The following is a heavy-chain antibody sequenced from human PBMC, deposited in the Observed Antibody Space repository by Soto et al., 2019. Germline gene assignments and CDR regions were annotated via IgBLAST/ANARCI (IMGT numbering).Heavy chain of an antibody. CDR2: INHSGST. CDR3: ARGLPRSLDIVVVPAAHPIARGNWFDP. D-gene: IGHD2-2*01. Sequence: SETLSLTCAVYGGSFSGYYWSWIRQPPGKGLEWIGEINHSGSTNYNPSLKSRVTISVDTSKNQFSLKLSSVTAADTAVYYCARGLPRSLDIVVVPAAHPIARGNWFDPWGQGTLVTVSS. CDR1: GGSFSGYY. V-gene: IGHV4-34*01. J-gene: IGHJ5*02.